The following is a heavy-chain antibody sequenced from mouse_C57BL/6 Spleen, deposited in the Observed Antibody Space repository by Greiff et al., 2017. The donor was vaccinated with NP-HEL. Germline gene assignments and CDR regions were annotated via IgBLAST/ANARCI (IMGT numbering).Heavy chain of an antibody. J-gene: IGHJ2*01. V-gene: IGHV5-16*01. CDR2: INYDGSST. D-gene: IGHD1-1*01. Sequence: EVQGVESEGGSVQPGSSMKLSCTASGFTFSDYYMAWVRQVPEKGLEWVANINYDGSSTYYLDSLKSRFIISRDNAKNILYLQMSSLKSEDTATYYCARDLYYYGFDYWGQGTTLTVSS. CDR3: ARDLYYYGFDY. CDR1: GFTFSDYY.